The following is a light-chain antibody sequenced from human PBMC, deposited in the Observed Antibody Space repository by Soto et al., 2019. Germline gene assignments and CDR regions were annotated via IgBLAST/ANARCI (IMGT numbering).Light chain of an antibody. J-gene: IGLJ2*01. CDR2: GNS. Sequence: QTVVTQPPSVSGAPGQRVTISCTGSNSNIGALYDVHWYQQVPGTAPKLLIYGNSNRPSGVPDRFSGSKSGTSASLAITGLRAEDEADYYCQSYDSSLSVVFGGGTQLTVL. CDR1: NSNIGALYD. V-gene: IGLV1-40*01. CDR3: QSYDSSLSVV.